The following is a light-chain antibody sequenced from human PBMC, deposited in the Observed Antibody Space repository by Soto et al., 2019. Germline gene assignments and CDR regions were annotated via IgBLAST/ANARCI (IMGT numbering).Light chain of an antibody. CDR1: SIDVGSYNL. Sequence: QSVLTQPASVSGSPGQSITISCTGTSIDVGSYNLVSWYQQHPGKAPKLMIYESSQRPSGGSNRFSGYKSGNTASLTISGLPAEDAADYYCCSYGGSSTYVFGTGTKLTVL. J-gene: IGLJ1*01. CDR3: CSYGGSSTYV. V-gene: IGLV2-23*01. CDR2: ESS.